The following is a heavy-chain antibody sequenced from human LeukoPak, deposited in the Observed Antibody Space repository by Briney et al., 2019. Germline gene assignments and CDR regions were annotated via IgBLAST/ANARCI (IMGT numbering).Heavy chain of an antibody. V-gene: IGHV1-8*01. CDR1: GYTFTSYD. CDR2: MNPNSGNT. Sequence: ASVKVSCKASGYTFTSYDINWVPQATGQGLEWVGWMNPNSGNTGYAQKFQGRVTMTRNTSISTAYMELSSLRSEDTAVYYCARDGRLYGGNSLDYWGQGTLVTVSS. J-gene: IGHJ4*02. D-gene: IGHD4-23*01. CDR3: ARDGRLYGGNSLDY.